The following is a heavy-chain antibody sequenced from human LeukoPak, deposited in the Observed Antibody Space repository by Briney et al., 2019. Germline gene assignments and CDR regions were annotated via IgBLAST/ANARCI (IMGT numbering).Heavy chain of an antibody. CDR1: GFTFSNYG. V-gene: IGHV3-30*03. Sequence: GGSLRLSCAASGFTFSNYGMHWVRQAPGKGLEWVAVISYDGSNKYYADSVKGRFTISRDNSKNTLYLQMNSLRAEDMAVYYCARGIQCSSTSCYAGSTFDYWGQGTLVTVSS. CDR2: ISYDGSNK. D-gene: IGHD2-2*01. J-gene: IGHJ4*02. CDR3: ARGIQCSSTSCYAGSTFDY.